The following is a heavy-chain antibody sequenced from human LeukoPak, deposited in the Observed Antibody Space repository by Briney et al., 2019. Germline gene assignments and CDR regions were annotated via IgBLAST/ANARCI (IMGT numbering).Heavy chain of an antibody. CDR3: ARNALRAFDY. CDR1: GFAFSNYW. CDR2: ISPDGSTT. Sequence: PGGSLRLSCAGSGFAFSNYWMHWVRQVPGKGLVWVSRISPDGSTTLYADSVKGRFTISRDNSKNTLYLQMNSLRAEDTAVYYCARNALRAFDYWGQGTLVTVSS. J-gene: IGHJ4*02. V-gene: IGHV3-74*01.